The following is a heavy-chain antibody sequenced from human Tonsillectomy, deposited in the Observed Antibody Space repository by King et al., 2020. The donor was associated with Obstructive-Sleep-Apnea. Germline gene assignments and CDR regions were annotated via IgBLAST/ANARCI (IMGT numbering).Heavy chain of an antibody. J-gene: IGHJ4*02. D-gene: IGHD6-19*01. CDR1: GFTFDDYA. CDR3: AKDIYSGWYEGHFEY. V-gene: IGHV3-9*01. Sequence: DVKLVESGGGLVQPGRPLRLSCGASGFTFDDYAMHWVRQAPGKGLEWVSGISWNSGSIGYADSVKGRFTISRDNTKNSVYLQMNSLRGEDTAMYYCAKDIYSGWYEGHFEYWGQGALVTVSS. CDR2: ISWNSGSI.